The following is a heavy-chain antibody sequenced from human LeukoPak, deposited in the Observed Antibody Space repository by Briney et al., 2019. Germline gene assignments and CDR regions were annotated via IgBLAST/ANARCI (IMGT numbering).Heavy chain of an antibody. Sequence: GGSLRLSCAASGFTFSSYEMNWVRQAPGKGLEWVSYISSSGSTIYYADSVKGRFTISRDNSKNTLSLQMNSLRPEDTAVYYCARGSVRMVRGVKDEIDNWFDPWGQGTLVTVSS. V-gene: IGHV3-48*03. CDR2: ISSSGSTI. D-gene: IGHD3-10*01. J-gene: IGHJ5*02. CDR1: GFTFSSYE. CDR3: ARGSVRMVRGVKDEIDNWFDP.